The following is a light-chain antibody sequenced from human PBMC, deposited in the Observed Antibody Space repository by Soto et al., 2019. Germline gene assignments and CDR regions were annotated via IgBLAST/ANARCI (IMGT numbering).Light chain of an antibody. Sequence: QMTQSPSSLSASVGDRVTITCRARQDISNYLAWYQQKPGGAPKLLIYEASTLQSGVPSRFSGSGSRADITLTISSLQPEDVAIYYCQKYNDAPRTFGQGTRVEMK. CDR2: EAS. CDR1: QDISNY. J-gene: IGKJ1*01. CDR3: QKYNDAPRT. V-gene: IGKV1-27*01.